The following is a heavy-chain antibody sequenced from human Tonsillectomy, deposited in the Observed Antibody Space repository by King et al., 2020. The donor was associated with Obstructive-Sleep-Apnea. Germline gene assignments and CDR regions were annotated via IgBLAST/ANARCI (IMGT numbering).Heavy chain of an antibody. CDR2: INTNTGNP. Sequence: QLVQSGSELKKPGASVKVSCKASGYTFTSYAMNWLRQAPGQGLDWMGWINTNTGNPTYAQDFTRRGVCSLDTSVSTAYLQISGLKTEDTAVYYCARGYCGGASCSNFDYWGQGTLVTVSS. D-gene: IGHD2-15*01. CDR3: ARGYCGGASCSNFDY. V-gene: IGHV7-4-1*02. CDR1: GYTFTSYA. J-gene: IGHJ4*02.